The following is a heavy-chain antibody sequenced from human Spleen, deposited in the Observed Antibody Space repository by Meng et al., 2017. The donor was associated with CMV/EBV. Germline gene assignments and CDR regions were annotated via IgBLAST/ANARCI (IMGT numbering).Heavy chain of an antibody. J-gene: IGHJ4*02. V-gene: IGHV3-74*01. CDR1: GFTFRNYW. CDR2: INDDASSI. Sequence: GESLKISCAASGFTFRNYWMHWVRQVPGKGLMWVSRINDDASSITYADSVKGRFTISRDNAKNTLFLQMNSLRAEDTAVYYCARSGKIVVPAAILGHDYWGQGTLVTVSS. D-gene: IGHD2-2*01. CDR3: ARSGKIVVPAAILGHDY.